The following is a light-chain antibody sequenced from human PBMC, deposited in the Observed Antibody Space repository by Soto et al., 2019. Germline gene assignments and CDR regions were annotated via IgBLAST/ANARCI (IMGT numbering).Light chain of an antibody. V-gene: IGLV2-14*01. CDR2: DVG. J-gene: IGLJ1*01. CDR1: SSDVGAYNY. CDR3: GSYTSIRTGV. Sequence: QSALTQPASVSGSPGQSITISCTGTSSDVGAYNYVSWYQQHPGKAPKLMIYDVGNRPSGVSDRFSGSKSGNTASLTISGLQAEDEADYYCGSYTSIRTGVFGTGT.